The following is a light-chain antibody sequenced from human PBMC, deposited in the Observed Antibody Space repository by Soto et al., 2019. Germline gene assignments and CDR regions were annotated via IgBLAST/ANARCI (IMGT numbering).Light chain of an antibody. CDR1: QDIRNY. CDR2: DAS. V-gene: IGKV1-33*01. Sequence: DIQMTQSPSALSASTGDRVTITCQASQDIRNYLNWYQQKPGKAPKLLIYDASKLQTGVPSRFRGSGSGTTFTFIISSLQPEDFAIYYCQQYDKRVTFGQGTQVEMK. CDR3: QQYDKRVT. J-gene: IGKJ1*01.